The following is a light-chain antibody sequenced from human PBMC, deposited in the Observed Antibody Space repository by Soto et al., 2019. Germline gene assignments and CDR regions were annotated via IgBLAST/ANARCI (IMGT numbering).Light chain of an antibody. J-gene: IGKJ1*01. CDR3: QQYGSSPGT. V-gene: IGKV3-20*01. CDR1: QSVSSSC. Sequence: EIVLTQSPGTLSLSPGERATLSCRASQSVSSSCLAWYQQKPGQAPRLLIYGASSRATGIPDRFSGSGSGTDFTLTISRLEPEDFAVCYCQQYGSSPGTFGQGTKVDIK. CDR2: GAS.